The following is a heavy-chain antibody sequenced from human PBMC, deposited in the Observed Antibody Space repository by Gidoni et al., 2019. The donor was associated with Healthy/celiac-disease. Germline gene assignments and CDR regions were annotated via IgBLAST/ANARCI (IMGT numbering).Heavy chain of an antibody. Sequence: EVQLVESGGGLVQPGGSLRLSCAASGFTFSSYAMHGVRQAPGKGLEYVSVISSNGGSTYYANSVKGRFTISRDNSKNTLYLQMGSLRAEDMAVYYCARSMVRGVSLYGMDVWGQGTTVTVSS. CDR3: ARSMVRGVSLYGMDV. J-gene: IGHJ6*02. CDR2: ISSNGGST. V-gene: IGHV3-64*01. CDR1: GFTFSSYA. D-gene: IGHD3-10*01.